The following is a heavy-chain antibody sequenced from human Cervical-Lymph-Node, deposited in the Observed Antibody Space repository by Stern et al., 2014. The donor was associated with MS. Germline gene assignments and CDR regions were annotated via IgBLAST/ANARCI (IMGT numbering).Heavy chain of an antibody. Sequence: QVQLVQSGAEVKKPGASVKVSCKASGYSFTTFGISWVRQAPGQGLEWMGWIITNSGDTNYAQNFQGRVTMTTDTSTGTGYMELSSLRSDDTAVYYCGRGWELAPWGQGTLVTVSS. CDR3: GRGWELAP. D-gene: IGHD1-26*01. V-gene: IGHV1-18*01. CDR1: GYSFTTFG. CDR2: IITNSGDT. J-gene: IGHJ4*02.